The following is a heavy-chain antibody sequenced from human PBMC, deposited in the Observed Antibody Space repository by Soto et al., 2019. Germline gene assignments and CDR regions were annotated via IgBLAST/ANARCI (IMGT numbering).Heavy chain of an antibody. Sequence: ASVKVSCKASRGTFSSYGVSWVRQAPGQGLEWMGGIIPIIGPAKYAKKFQDRVTITADESSSTSYIELSSLKSEDTAVYFCARIPIGRFGDYSKLPDYWGQGTLVTVSS. CDR2: IIPIIGPA. D-gene: IGHD4-17*01. J-gene: IGHJ4*02. V-gene: IGHV1-69*13. CDR3: ARIPIGRFGDYSKLPDY. CDR1: RGTFSSYG.